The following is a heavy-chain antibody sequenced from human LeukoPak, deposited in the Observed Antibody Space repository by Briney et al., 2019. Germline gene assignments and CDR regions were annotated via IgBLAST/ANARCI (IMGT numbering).Heavy chain of an antibody. CDR1: GYTFTGYN. CDR3: ARVGAAYQDSNY. D-gene: IGHD1-26*01. J-gene: IGHJ4*02. V-gene: IGHV1-2*02. CDR2: INPNSGGT. Sequence: ASVKVSCKASGYTFTGYNMHWVRQAPGQGLEWMGWINPNSGGTNYAQKFQGRVTMTRDTSISTAYMELSRLRSDDTAVYFCARVGAAYQDSNYWGQGTLVTVSS.